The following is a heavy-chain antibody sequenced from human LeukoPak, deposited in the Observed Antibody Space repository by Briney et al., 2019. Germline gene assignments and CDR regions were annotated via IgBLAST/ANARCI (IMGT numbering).Heavy chain of an antibody. V-gene: IGHV4-59*01. J-gene: IGHJ4*02. Sequence: SETLSLTCTVSGGSISSYYWSWIRQPPGKGLEWIGYIYYSGSTNYNPSLKSRVTISVDTSKNQFSLKLSSVTAADTAVYYCARDLSHCCSTSCYDYWGQGTLVTVSS. D-gene: IGHD2-2*01. CDR2: IYYSGST. CDR3: ARDLSHCCSTSCYDY. CDR1: GGSISSYY.